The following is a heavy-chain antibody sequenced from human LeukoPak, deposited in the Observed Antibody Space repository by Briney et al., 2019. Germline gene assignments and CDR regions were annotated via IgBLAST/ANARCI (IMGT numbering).Heavy chain of an antibody. CDR2: IYHSGST. Sequence: SETLSLTCDVSGGSISGYYWSWIRQPPGNGLEWIGSIYHSGSTYYKPSLKSRLTISVDTSKNQFSLKLSSVTAADTAVYYCARDLGLYSSSWYPGYYYYYYMDVWGKGTTVTVSS. V-gene: IGHV4-38-2*02. CDR3: ARDLGLYSSSWYPGYYYYYYMDV. D-gene: IGHD6-13*01. J-gene: IGHJ6*03. CDR1: GGSISGYY.